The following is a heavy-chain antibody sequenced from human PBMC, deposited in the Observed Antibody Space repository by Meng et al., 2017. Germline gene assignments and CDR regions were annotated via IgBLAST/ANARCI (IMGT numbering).Heavy chain of an antibody. V-gene: IGHV3-30*01. J-gene: IGHJ6*02. CDR1: GFTFSSYA. Sequence: GESLKISCAASGFTFSSYAMHWARQAPGKGLEWVAVISYDGSNKYYADSVKGRFTISRDNSRNTLYLQMNSLRAEDTAAYYCARDPYCSGGSCYLYGMDVWGQGTTVTVSS. CDR3: ARDPYCSGGSCYLYGMDV. D-gene: IGHD2-15*01. CDR2: ISYDGSNK.